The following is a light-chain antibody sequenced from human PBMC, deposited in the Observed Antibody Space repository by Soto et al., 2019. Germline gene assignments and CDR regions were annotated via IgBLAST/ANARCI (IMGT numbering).Light chain of an antibody. V-gene: IGLV1-40*01. Sequence: QSVLTQPPSVSGAPGQRVTLSCTGNTSNLGAGYDVHWYQQLPGAAPKLVIFGNRNRPSGVPERFSGSKSGTSASLAITGIKAEDEAHYYCQAYDYTLTASVFGGGTKLTVL. CDR2: GNR. J-gene: IGLJ3*02. CDR1: TSNLGAGYD. CDR3: QAYDYTLTASV.